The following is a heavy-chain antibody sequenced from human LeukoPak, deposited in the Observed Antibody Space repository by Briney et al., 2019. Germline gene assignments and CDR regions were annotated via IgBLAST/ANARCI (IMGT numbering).Heavy chain of an antibody. D-gene: IGHD2-21*02. CDR2: ISGSGGST. V-gene: IGHV3-23*01. CDR3: AKVGVVTAMGAFDI. J-gene: IGHJ3*02. CDR1: GFTLSSYA. Sequence: SRGSLRLSCAASGFTLSSYAMSWVRPAPGKGLEWVSAISGSGGSTYYADSVKGRFTISRDNSKNTLYLQMNSLRAEDTAVYYCAKVGVVTAMGAFDIWGQGTMVTVSS.